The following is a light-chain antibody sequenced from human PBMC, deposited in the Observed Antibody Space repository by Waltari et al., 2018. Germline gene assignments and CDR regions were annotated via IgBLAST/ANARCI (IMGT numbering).Light chain of an antibody. V-gene: IGLV3-1*01. CDR3: QSWDSSLVV. CDR1: RLGNKY. Sequence: YDLTQPPSVSVSPGQTASISCSGDRLGNKYASWYQQKPGQSPVLVIYQDSERPLGIPERLSGSNSGNTATLTISGTQTMDEADYYCQSWDSSLVVFGGGTKLTVL. J-gene: IGLJ2*01. CDR2: QDS.